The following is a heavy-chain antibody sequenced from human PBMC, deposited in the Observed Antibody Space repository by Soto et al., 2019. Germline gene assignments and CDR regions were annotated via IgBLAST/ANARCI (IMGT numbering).Heavy chain of an antibody. J-gene: IGHJ4*02. Sequence: EVQLLESGGGLVQPGGALRLSCAASGFSFSSHAMSWVRQAPGKGLEWVSSISAGADGAYYADSVKGRFTISRANSNNTLYLKMNSLRAEDAAVYFCARDLWWYLHWGQGTLVTVSS. D-gene: IGHD2-15*01. CDR1: GFSFSSHA. V-gene: IGHV3-23*01. CDR2: ISAGADGA. CDR3: ARDLWWYLH.